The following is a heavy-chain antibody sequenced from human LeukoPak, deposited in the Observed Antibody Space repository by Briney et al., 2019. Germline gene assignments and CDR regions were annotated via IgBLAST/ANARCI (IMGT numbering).Heavy chain of an antibody. J-gene: IGHJ4*02. V-gene: IGHV3-33*01. CDR3: ARDGTAAGDYYFDY. CDR2: IWYDGSNK. Sequence: PGRSLRLSCAASGFTFSSYGMHWGRQAPGKGLEWVAVIWYDGSNKYYADSVKGRFTISRDNSKNTLYLQMNSLRAEDTAVYYCARDGTAAGDYYFDYWGQGTLVTVSS. D-gene: IGHD6-13*01. CDR1: GFTFSSYG.